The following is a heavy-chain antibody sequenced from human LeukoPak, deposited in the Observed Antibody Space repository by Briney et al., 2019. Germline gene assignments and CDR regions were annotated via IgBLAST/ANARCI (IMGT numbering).Heavy chain of an antibody. Sequence: SVKVSCKASGGTFSSYANSWVRQGPGQGLEWMGGIIPIFGTANYAQTFQGSVTITADESTSTAYMELKSLRAENTAVYFWARSGYGSTWYLQNFELDYWGQGTLVTVAS. CDR1: GGTFSSYA. CDR2: IIPIFGTA. J-gene: IGHJ4*02. V-gene: IGHV1-69*13. D-gene: IGHD2-2*01. CDR3: ARSGYGSTWYLQNFELDY.